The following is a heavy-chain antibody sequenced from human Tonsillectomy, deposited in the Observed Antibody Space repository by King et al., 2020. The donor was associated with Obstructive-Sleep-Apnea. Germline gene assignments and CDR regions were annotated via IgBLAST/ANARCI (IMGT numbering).Heavy chain of an antibody. D-gene: IGHD3-16*01. CDR3: ARDWGQPDY. Sequence: QLQESGPRLVKPSETLSLTCTVSGGSISSSRHYWGWIRQPPGKGLEWIGSFSSIGSTFYNPSLKSRVTISVDTSKNQFSLKLSSVTAADTAVYYCARDWGQPDYWGQGTLVTVSS. V-gene: IGHV4-39*07. CDR1: GGSISSSRHY. J-gene: IGHJ4*02. CDR2: FSSIGST.